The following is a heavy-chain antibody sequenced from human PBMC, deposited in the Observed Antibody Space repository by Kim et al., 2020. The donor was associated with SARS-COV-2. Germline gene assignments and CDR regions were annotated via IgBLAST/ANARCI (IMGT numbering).Heavy chain of an antibody. V-gene: IGHV3-74*01. J-gene: IGHJ3*02. D-gene: IGHD5-12*01. CDR3: ARGASGYSFDI. CDR2: INSDGSVT. Sequence: GGSLRLSCAASGFTFGNYWMHWVRQAPGKGLVWVSHINSDGSVTTYADSVKGRFTISRDNTQKTLYLQLSSLRAEDTAMYYCARGASGYSFDIWGLGPIVPGS. CDR1: GFTFGNYW.